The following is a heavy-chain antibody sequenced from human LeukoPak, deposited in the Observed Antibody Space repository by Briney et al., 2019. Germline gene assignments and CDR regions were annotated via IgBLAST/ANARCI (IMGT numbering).Heavy chain of an antibody. CDR3: ARCKSCSSTSCKTKGNYYGMDV. V-gene: IGHV1-8*01. CDR1: GYTFTSYD. CDR2: MNPNSGNT. D-gene: IGHD2-2*01. Sequence: ASVKVSCKASGYTFTSYDIKWVRQAPGQGLEWMGWMNPNSGNTGYAQKFQGRGTMTRNTSISTAYMELSGLRSEDTAVYYCARCKSCSSTSCKTKGNYYGMDVWGQGTTVTVSS. J-gene: IGHJ6*02.